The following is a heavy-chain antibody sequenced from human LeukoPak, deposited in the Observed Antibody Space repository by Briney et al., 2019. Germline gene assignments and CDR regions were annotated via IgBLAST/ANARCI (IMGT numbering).Heavy chain of an antibody. Sequence: GGSLRLSCAASGFTFSSYAMSWVRQAPGKGLEWVSAISGSGGSTYYADSVKGRFTISRDNSKNSLYLQMNSLRAEDTALYYCANGYRTVGATTAFDIWGQGTMVTVSS. D-gene: IGHD1-26*01. J-gene: IGHJ3*02. CDR2: ISGSGGST. V-gene: IGHV3-23*01. CDR1: GFTFSSYA. CDR3: ANGYRTVGATTAFDI.